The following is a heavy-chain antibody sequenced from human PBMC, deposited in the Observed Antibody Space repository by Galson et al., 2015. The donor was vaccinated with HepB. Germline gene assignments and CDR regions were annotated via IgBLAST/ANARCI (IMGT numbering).Heavy chain of an antibody. D-gene: IGHD2-8*02. CDR3: ARAGVYCTGGVCYTEGSDC. CDR2: INSDGSST. Sequence: SLRLSCAASGFTFSSYRMHWVRQAPGKGLVWVSRINSDGSSTSYADSVKGRFTISRDNAKNTLYLQMNSLRAEDTAVYYCARAGVYCTGGVCYTEGSDCWAQGPLVAVSS. J-gene: IGHJ4*02. V-gene: IGHV3-74*01. CDR1: GFTFSSYR.